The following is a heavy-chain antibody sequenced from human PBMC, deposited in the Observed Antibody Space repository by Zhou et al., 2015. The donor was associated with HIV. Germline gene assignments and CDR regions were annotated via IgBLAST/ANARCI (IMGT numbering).Heavy chain of an antibody. J-gene: IGHJ2*01. CDR1: GGTFSSYA. Sequence: QVQLVQSGAEVKKPGSSVKVSCKASGGTFSSYAISWVRQAPGQGLEWMGGIIPIFGTANYAQKFQGRVTITADESTSTAYMELSSLRSEDTAVYYCASSPARGGPSAVTAIPRWYFDLWGRGTLVTVSS. D-gene: IGHD2-21*02. CDR3: ASSPARGGPSAVTAIPRWYFDL. V-gene: IGHV1-69*01. CDR2: IIPIFGTA.